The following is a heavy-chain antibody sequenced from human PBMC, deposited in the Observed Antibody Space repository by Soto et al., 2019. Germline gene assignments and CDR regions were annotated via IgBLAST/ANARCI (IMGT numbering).Heavy chain of an antibody. CDR1: GGSISNHY. V-gene: IGHV4-59*11. CDR2: VYDSGST. Sequence: SETLSLTCTVSGGSISNHYWNWIRQPPGKGLEWIGYVYDSGSTNYNPSLKSRVTITVDTSKNQFSLKLRSVTAADTAAYYCARGHFEGYYCDFWGQGSLVTVSS. J-gene: IGHJ4*02. D-gene: IGHD3-3*02. CDR3: ARGHFEGYYCDF.